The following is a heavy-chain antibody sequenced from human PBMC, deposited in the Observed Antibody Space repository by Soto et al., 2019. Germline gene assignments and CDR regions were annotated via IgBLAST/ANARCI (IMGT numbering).Heavy chain of an antibody. D-gene: IGHD3-22*01. CDR1: GGTFSSYA. J-gene: IGHJ4*02. CDR3: ARDRTPYYYDSSGYENFDY. CDR2: IIPIFGTA. Sequence: QVQLVQSGAEVKKPRSSVKVSCKASGGTFSSYAISWVRQTPGQGLEWMGGIIPIFGTANYAQKFQGRVTITADESTSTAYMELSSMRSEDTAVYYCARDRTPYYYDSSGYENFDYWGQGTLVTVSS. V-gene: IGHV1-69*01.